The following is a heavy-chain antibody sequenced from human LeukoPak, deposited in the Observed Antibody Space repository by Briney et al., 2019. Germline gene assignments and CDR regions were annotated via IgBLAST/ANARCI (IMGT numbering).Heavy chain of an antibody. Sequence: PSQTLSLTCAVSGGSISSGGYSWSWIRQPPGKGLEWIGYIYHSGSTYYNPSLKSRVTISVDRSKNQFSLKLSSVTAADTAVYYCARDHAVTGHSDYWGQGTLVTVSS. CDR2: IYHSGST. D-gene: IGHD4-17*01. J-gene: IGHJ4*02. CDR3: ARDHAVTGHSDY. V-gene: IGHV4-30-2*01. CDR1: GGSISSGGYS.